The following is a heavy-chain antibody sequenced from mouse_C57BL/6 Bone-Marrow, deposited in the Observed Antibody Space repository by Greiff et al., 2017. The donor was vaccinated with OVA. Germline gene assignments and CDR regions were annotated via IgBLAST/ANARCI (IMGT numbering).Heavy chain of an antibody. D-gene: IGHD3-3*01. Sequence: VQLQQSGAELVRPGASVTLSCKASGYTFTDYEMHWVKQTPVHGLEWIGAIDPETGGTPYNQKFKGKATLTADTSSSTAYMERRSLTSEDSAVYYGTGLADYWGQGTTVTVSS. V-gene: IGHV1-15*01. CDR3: TGLADY. J-gene: IGHJ2*01. CDR1: GYTFTDYE. CDR2: IDPETGGT.